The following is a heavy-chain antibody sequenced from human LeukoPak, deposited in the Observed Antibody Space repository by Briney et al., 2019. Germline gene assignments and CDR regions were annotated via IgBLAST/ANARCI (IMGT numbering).Heavy chain of an antibody. CDR1: GYSFASYL. Sequence: ASVKVSCKASGYSFASYLIHWVRQAPGQGLEWMGLINPTGGRTSYAQKFQGIHTMTRDMSTSIVYMDLSSLRSEDTAVYYCARGDGEAASLWENWFHPWGQGTLVTVSS. J-gene: IGHJ5*02. CDR2: INPTGGRT. V-gene: IGHV1-46*01. CDR3: ARGDGEAASLWENWFHP. D-gene: IGHD6-13*01.